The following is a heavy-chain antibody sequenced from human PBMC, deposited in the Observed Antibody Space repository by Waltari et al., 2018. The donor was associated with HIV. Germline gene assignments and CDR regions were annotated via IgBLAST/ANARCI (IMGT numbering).Heavy chain of an antibody. J-gene: IGHJ2*01. CDR1: GGSISSSSYY. CDR3: ARHKAAAGTGWYFDL. D-gene: IGHD6-13*01. V-gene: IGHV4-39*01. Sequence: QLQLQESGPGLVKPSETLSLTCTVSGGSISSSSYYWGWIRQPPGKGLEWIGSIYYSGSTYYNPSLKSRVTISVDTSKNQFSLKLSSVTAADTAVYYCARHKAAAGTGWYFDLWGRGTLVTVSS. CDR2: IYYSGST.